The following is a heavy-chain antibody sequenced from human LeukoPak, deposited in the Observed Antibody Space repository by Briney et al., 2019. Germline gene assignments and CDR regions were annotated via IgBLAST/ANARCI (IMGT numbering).Heavy chain of an antibody. CDR3: ARHRGIAARHSRGGNDY. D-gene: IGHD6-6*01. J-gene: IGHJ4*02. Sequence: SETLSLTCAVYGGSFSGYYWSWIRQPPGKGLEWIGEINHSGSTNYNPSLKSRVTISVDTSKNQFSLKLSSVTAADTAVYYCARHRGIAARHSRGGNDYWGQGTLVTVSS. CDR1: GGSFSGYY. CDR2: INHSGST. V-gene: IGHV4-34*01.